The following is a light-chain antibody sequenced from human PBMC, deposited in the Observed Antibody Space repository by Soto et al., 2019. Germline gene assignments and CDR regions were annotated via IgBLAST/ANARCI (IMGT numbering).Light chain of an antibody. CDR2: DAS. Sequence: DIQMTQSPSTLSASVGDRVTITCRASQSISSWLAWYQQKPGKAPKLLIYDASSWESGVPSRFSGSGSGTEFTLTISSLQPDDFATYYCQQYNSYSTLGQGTKVDIK. V-gene: IGKV1-5*01. J-gene: IGKJ1*01. CDR3: QQYNSYST. CDR1: QSISSW.